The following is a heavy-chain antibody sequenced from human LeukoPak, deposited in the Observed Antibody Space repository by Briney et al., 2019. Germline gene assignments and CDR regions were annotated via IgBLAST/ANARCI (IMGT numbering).Heavy chain of an antibody. J-gene: IGHJ4*02. CDR3: ARGNHDFWSGYSLGDY. CDR2: ISAYNGNT. Sequence: ASVKVSCKASGYTFTSYGISWVRQAPGQGLEWMGWISAYNGNTNYAQKLQGRVTMTTDTSTGTAYMELRSLRSDDTAVYYCARGNHDFWSGYSLGDYWGQGTLVTVSS. CDR1: GYTFTSYG. V-gene: IGHV1-18*01. D-gene: IGHD3-3*01.